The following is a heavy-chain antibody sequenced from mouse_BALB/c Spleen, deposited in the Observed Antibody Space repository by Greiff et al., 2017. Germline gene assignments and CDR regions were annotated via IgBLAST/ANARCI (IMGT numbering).Heavy chain of an antibody. Sequence: EVQLVESGTVLARPGASVKMSCKASGYTFTSYWMHWVKQRPGQGLEWIGAIYPGDSDTSYNQKFKGKAKLTAVTSTSTAYMELSSLTNEDSAVYYCTRDGITTATWDYAMDYWGQGTSVTVSS. J-gene: IGHJ4*01. D-gene: IGHD1-2*01. CDR2: IYPGDSDT. V-gene: IGHV1-5*01. CDR1: GYTFTSYW. CDR3: TRDGITTATWDYAMDY.